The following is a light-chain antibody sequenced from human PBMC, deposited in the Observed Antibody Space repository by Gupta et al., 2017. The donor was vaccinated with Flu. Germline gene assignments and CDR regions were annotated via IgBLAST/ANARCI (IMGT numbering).Light chain of an antibody. Sequence: PGTLSLPPGESGTLSFMASQRINSDDLAWDQQRGGQAPRLLIYGACSRATGITDRFSGSGAGTDFTLTSSRLEPEDFAVYYWQWYGNSLTFGGGTKVEIK. CDR3: QWYGNSLT. CDR1: QRINSDD. CDR2: GAC. V-gene: IGKV3-20*01. J-gene: IGKJ4*01.